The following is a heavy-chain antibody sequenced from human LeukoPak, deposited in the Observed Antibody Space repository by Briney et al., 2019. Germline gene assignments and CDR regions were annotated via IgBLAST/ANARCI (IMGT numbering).Heavy chain of an antibody. CDR1: GGSISSSSYY. Sequence: SEILSLTCTVSGGSISSSSYYWGWIRQPPGKGLEWIGSIYCSGSTYYNPSLKSRVTISVDTSKNQFSLKLSSVTAADTAVYYCASDYYETEKHAFDIWGQGTMVTVSS. J-gene: IGHJ3*02. CDR3: ASDYYETEKHAFDI. D-gene: IGHD3-22*01. V-gene: IGHV4-39*07. CDR2: IYCSGST.